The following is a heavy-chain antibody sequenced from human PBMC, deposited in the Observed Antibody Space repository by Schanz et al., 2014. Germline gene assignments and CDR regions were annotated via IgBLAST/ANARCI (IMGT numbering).Heavy chain of an antibody. D-gene: IGHD3-9*01. V-gene: IGHV1-3*04. J-gene: IGHJ4*02. Sequence: QVQVVQSGAELKKPGASVKVSCKASGYTFSSHGIHWLRQAPGQSLEWMGWINTANGNAKYSANFQARVTMTTDTSTSTAYMELRSLRSDDTAVYYCARDAADFYDILTEEDYWGQGTLVTVSS. CDR2: INTANGNA. CDR1: GYTFSSHG. CDR3: ARDAADFYDILTEEDY.